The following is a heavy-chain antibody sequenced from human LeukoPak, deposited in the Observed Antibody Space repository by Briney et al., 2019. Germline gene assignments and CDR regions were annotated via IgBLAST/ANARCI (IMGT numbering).Heavy chain of an antibody. CDR3: AKDLAECSDS. CDR2: ITGSGGST. J-gene: IGHJ4*02. Sequence: PGGSLRLSCAASGFTFSSFPMTWVRLAPGKGLEWVSTITGSGGSTYYAESVKGRFTISRDNSKNTLYLQMNSLRGEDTALYYCAKDLAECSDSWGQGTLVTVSS. V-gene: IGHV3-23*01. D-gene: IGHD2-15*01. CDR1: GFTFSSFP.